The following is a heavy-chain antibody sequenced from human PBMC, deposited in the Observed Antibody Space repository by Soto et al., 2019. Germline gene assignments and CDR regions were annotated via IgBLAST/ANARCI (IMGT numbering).Heavy chain of an antibody. D-gene: IGHD3-22*01. J-gene: IGHJ4*02. Sequence: PGGSLRLSCAASGFTFSSYGMHWVRQAPGKGLEWVAVIWYDGSNKYYADSVKGRFTISRDNSKNTLYLQMYSLRAEDTAVYYCARDHGDSSGYYYLTYFDYWGQGT. CDR2: IWYDGSNK. CDR3: ARDHGDSSGYYYLTYFDY. V-gene: IGHV3-33*01. CDR1: GFTFSSYG.